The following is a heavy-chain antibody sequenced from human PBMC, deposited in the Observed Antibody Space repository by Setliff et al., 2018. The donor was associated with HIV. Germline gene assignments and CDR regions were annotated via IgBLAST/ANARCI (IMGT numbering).Heavy chain of an antibody. CDR1: GFTFDGHG. CDR2: ISFGGSNT. Sequence: GGSLRLSCAASGFTFDGHGMNWVRQAPGMGLEWVSSISFGGSNTQYTDSVKGRFTISRDNAKNSLYLQMNSLRAEDTAVYYCARGAVALGYWGQGTLVTVSS. D-gene: IGHD6-19*01. V-gene: IGHV3-21*01. J-gene: IGHJ4*02. CDR3: ARGAVALGY.